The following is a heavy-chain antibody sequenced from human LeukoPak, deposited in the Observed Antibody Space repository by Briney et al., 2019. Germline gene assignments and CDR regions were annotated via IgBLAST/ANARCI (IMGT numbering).Heavy chain of an antibody. CDR2: IIPILGIA. CDR3: ARVSSTRKYYYYYMDV. D-gene: IGHD2-2*01. J-gene: IGHJ6*03. Sequence: GASVKVSCKASGGTFSSYTISWVRQAPGQGLEWMGRIIPILGIANYAQKFQGRVTITADKSTNTAYMELSSLRSEDTAVYYCARVSSTRKYYYYYMDVWGKGTTVTVSS. V-gene: IGHV1-69*02. CDR1: GGTFSSYT.